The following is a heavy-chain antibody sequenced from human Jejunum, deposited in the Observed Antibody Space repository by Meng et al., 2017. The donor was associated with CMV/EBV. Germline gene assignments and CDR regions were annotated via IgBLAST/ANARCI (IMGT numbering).Heavy chain of an antibody. Sequence: FNNYAMNWVRLAPGKGLEWVGGISGSGETTYYVDSVKGRFTISRDNSKNTLYLEMNSLRAEDTALYYCASGKPIFYSGPWRDTFNMWGQGTMVTVSS. CDR1: FNNYA. CDR2: ISGSGETT. D-gene: IGHD2/OR15-2a*01. J-gene: IGHJ3*02. V-gene: IGHV3-23*01. CDR3: ASGKPIFYSGPWRDTFNM.